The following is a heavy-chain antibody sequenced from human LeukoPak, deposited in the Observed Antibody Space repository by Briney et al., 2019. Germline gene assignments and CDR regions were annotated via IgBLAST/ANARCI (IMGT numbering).Heavy chain of an antibody. CDR3: AREIYYDSSGYYPGGY. Sequence: PGGSLRLSCAASGFTFSSYSMNWVRQAPGKGLEWVSSISSSSSYIYYADSVKGRFTISRDNAKNSLYLQMNSLRAEDTAVYYCAREIYYDSSGYYPGGYWGQGTLVTVSS. CDR2: ISSSSSYI. D-gene: IGHD3-22*01. V-gene: IGHV3-21*01. J-gene: IGHJ4*02. CDR1: GFTFSSYS.